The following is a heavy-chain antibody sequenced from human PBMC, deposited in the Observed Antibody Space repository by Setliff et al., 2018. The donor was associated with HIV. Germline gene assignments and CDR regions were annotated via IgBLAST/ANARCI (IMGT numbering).Heavy chain of an antibody. D-gene: IGHD2-15*01. Sequence: KTSETLSLTCTVSNVSINSYYWSWIRQPAGRALEWIGRISSSGTTNYNPSLKSRVKMSIDTSKNQFSPKLSSVTAADTAVYFCARDPYCSGDGCFRYYQHWGRGTLVTVSS. CDR2: ISSSGTT. J-gene: IGHJ1*01. CDR1: NVSINSYY. CDR3: ARDPYCSGDGCFRYYQH. V-gene: IGHV4-4*07.